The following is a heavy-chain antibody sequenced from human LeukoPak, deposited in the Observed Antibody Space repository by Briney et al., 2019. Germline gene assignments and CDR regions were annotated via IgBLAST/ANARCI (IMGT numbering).Heavy chain of an antibody. D-gene: IGHD6-13*01. CDR1: GFTFSSYW. CDR2: IKQDGSEK. J-gene: IGHJ6*02. Sequence: GGSLRLSCAASGFTFSSYWMSWVRQAPGKGLEWVANIKQDGSEKYYVDSVKGRFTISRDNAKNSLYLQMNSLRAEDTAVYYCARKYSSSWYFYYYYGMDVWGQGATVTVSS. V-gene: IGHV3-7*01. CDR3: ARKYSSSWYFYYYYGMDV.